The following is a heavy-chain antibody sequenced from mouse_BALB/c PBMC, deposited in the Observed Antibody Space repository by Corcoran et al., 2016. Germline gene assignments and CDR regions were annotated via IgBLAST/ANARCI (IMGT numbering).Heavy chain of an antibody. CDR1: GYTFTNYG. Sequence: QIQLVQSGPELKKPRETVKISCKASGYTFTNYGMNWVKQAPGKGLKWMGWINTYTGEPTYADDFKGRFAFSLETSASTAYLQISNLKSEDTATYFCTREPYAMDYWGQGTSVTVSS. CDR3: TREPYAMDY. D-gene: IGHD6-1*01. J-gene: IGHJ4*01. CDR2: INTYTGEP. V-gene: IGHV9-3-1*01.